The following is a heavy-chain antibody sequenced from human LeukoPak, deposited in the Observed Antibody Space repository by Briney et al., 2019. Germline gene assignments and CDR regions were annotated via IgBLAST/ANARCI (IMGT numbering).Heavy chain of an antibody. D-gene: IGHD3-10*01. CDR2: ISHRGST. Sequence: SETLSLTCAVYGGSFTGYYWSWIRQPPGKGLEWIGEISHRGSTNYNPSLKSRVTISVYTSKNQFSLKLSSVTAADTAVYYCARAHYYGSGSYLFDYWGQGTLVTVSS. CDR1: GGSFTGYY. J-gene: IGHJ4*02. CDR3: ARAHYYGSGSYLFDY. V-gene: IGHV4-34*01.